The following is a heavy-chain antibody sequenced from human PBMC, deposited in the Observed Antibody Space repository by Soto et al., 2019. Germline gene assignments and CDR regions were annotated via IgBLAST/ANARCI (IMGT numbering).Heavy chain of an antibody. V-gene: IGHV3-30*03. CDR2: ISYDGSNK. CDR1: GFTFSSYG. D-gene: IGHD3-16*02. J-gene: IGHJ2*01. Sequence: QVQLVESGRGVVQPGRSLRLSCAASGFTFSSYGMHWVRQAPGKGLGWVAVISYDGSNKYYADSVKGRFTISRDTTKNTVYLRMNSLAAEETSVSYCAGALNWYFDLWGRGTLVTVSS. CDR3: AGALNWYFDL.